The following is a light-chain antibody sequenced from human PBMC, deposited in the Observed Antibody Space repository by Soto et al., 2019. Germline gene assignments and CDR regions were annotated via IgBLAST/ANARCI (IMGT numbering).Light chain of an antibody. CDR1: QSISGS. CDR3: QQYNSCASRT. J-gene: IGKJ5*01. Sequence: DLQITRSPSSLAAAVRARVTITCRASQSISGSLNWYQQKPGKDPKLLIYGASTMQSRVPSRISGSRSWTNYTLPISNLLSAEFTAYYCQQYNSCASRTFGQGTRLEIK. CDR2: GAS. V-gene: IGKV1-39*01.